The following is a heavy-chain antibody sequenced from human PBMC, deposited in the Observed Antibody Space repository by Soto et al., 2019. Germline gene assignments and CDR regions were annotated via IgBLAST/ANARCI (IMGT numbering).Heavy chain of an antibody. J-gene: IGHJ4*02. CDR2: INPSGGST. V-gene: IGHV1-46*03. Sequence: ASVKVSCKASGYTFTSYYMHWVRQAPGQGLEWMGIINPSGGSTSYAQKFQGRVTMTRDTSTSTVYMELSSLRSEDTAVYYCARDWTDDYSNYGVLGLFDYWGQGTLVTLSS. CDR1: GYTFTSYY. D-gene: IGHD4-4*01. CDR3: ARDWTDDYSNYGVLGLFDY.